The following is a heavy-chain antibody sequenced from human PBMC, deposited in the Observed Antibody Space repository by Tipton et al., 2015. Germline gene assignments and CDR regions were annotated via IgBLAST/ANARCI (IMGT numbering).Heavy chain of an antibody. Sequence: TLSLTCSVSSDSISKYYWSWIRQPPGKGLEWIGYTYYSGNTKYNPSLKSRVTISVDTSKNQFSLRLSSVTAADTAVYYCARESLNTIFGVVLDYGMDVWGQGTTVTVSS. CDR3: ARESLNTIFGVVLDYGMDV. CDR2: TYYSGNT. CDR1: SDSISKYY. J-gene: IGHJ6*02. V-gene: IGHV4-59*01. D-gene: IGHD3-3*01.